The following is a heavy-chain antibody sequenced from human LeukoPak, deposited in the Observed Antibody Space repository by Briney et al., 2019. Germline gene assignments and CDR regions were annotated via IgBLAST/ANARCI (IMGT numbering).Heavy chain of an antibody. Sequence: GGSLRLSCAASGFTVSSNYMSWVRQAPGKGLEWVSVIYSGGSTYYADSVKGRFTISRDNSKNTLYLQMNSLRAEDTAVYYCARDVNYYGSGSSLDYWGQGTLVTVSS. CDR1: GFTVSSNY. CDR2: IYSGGST. J-gene: IGHJ4*02. CDR3: ARDVNYYGSGSSLDY. V-gene: IGHV3-66*01. D-gene: IGHD3-10*01.